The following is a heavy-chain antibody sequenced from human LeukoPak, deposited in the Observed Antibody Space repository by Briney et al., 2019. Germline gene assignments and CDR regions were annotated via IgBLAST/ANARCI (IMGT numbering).Heavy chain of an antibody. CDR1: GYSFTSYW. CDR3: ARHIPGIAVAGNFDY. J-gene: IGHJ4*02. CDR2: IYPGDSDT. V-gene: IGHV5-51*01. Sequence: GESLKTSCKGSGYSFTSYWIGWVRQMPGKGLEWMGIIYPGDSDTRYSPSFQGQVTISADKSISTAYLQWSSLKASDTAMYYCARHIPGIAVAGNFDYWGQGTLVTVSS. D-gene: IGHD6-19*01.